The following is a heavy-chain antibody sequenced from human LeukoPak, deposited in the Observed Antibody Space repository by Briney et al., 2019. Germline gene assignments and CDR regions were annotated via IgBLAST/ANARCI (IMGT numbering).Heavy chain of an antibody. CDR3: ARSYSSGPFDL. V-gene: IGHV4-59*01. CDR2: IYYSGST. CDR1: GDSISSYY. D-gene: IGHD6-19*01. Sequence: SETLSLTCTVSGDSISSYYWNWIRQPPGKGLEWIGYIYYSGSTKYNASLMSRVTISLDTSNNQFSLKLRSMTAADTAVYYCARSYSSGPFDLWGQGTLVIASS. J-gene: IGHJ4*02.